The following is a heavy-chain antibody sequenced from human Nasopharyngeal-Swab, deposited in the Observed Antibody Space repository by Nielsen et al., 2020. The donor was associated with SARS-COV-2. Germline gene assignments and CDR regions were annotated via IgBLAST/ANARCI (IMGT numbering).Heavy chain of an antibody. CDR3: ARGFRRGSYYDNIGADS. CDR1: EFTFSDYV. Sequence: GESLKISCSVSEFTFSDYVMTWVRQAPGKGLEWVSSISSTNNFIFYADSVKGRFTISRDNTKNSLYLQMNTLRVADTAVYYCARGFRRGSYYDNIGADSWGQGTLVTVSS. CDR2: ISSTNNFI. V-gene: IGHV3-21*01. J-gene: IGHJ4*02. D-gene: IGHD3-22*01.